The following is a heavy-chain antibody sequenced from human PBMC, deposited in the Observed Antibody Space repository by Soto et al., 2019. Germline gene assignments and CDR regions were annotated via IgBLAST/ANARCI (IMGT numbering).Heavy chain of an antibody. V-gene: IGHV3-21*06. CDR1: GFTFSYSN. CDR2: LSSSSSYM. CDR3: ARDLSQYGGYVDS. J-gene: IGHJ5*01. D-gene: IGHD5-12*01. Sequence: VQLVESGGGLVKPGGSLRLSCEASGFTFSYSNMNWVRQAPGKGLEWVSSLSSSSSYMYYADSEKGRFTISRDNAKNSLSLQMNSLRVEDTAVYYCARDLSQYGGYVDSWGQGTLVTVSS.